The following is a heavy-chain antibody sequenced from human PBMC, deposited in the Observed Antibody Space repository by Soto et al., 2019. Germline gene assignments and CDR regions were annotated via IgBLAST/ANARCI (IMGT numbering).Heavy chain of an antibody. CDR3: AKDYEGVPMVYTNGFDS. J-gene: IGHJ4*02. V-gene: IGHV3-30*18. Sequence: QVQLVESGGGVVQPGRSLRLSCAASGFTFSRYGMHWVRQAPGKGLEWVALISYDGSNKDYADSVKGRFTISRDNSKSTLYLQMNSLRAEDTAVYYCAKDYEGVPMVYTNGFDSWGQGTLVSVSS. CDR1: GFTFSRYG. D-gene: IGHD2-2*02. CDR2: ISYDGSNK.